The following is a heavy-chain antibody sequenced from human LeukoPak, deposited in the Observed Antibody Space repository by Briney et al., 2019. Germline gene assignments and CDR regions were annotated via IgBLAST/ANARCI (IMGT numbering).Heavy chain of an antibody. D-gene: IGHD1-1*01. CDR2: IYHSGST. CDR1: GYSISSGYY. CDR3: ERDTKRYLLKPTRGNWFDP. V-gene: IGHV4-38-2*02. Sequence: SETLSLTCTVSGYSISSGYYWGWIRQPPGKGLEWIGSIYHSGSTYYNPSLKSRVTISVDTSKNQFSLKLSSVTAADTAVYDGERDTKRYLLKPTRGNWFDPWGQGTLVTVSS. J-gene: IGHJ5*02.